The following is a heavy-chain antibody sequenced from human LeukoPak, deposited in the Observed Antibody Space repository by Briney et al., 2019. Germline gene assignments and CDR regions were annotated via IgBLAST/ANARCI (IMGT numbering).Heavy chain of an antibody. CDR2: IKQDGSEK. CDR3: ARDFWTVANTYYFEY. V-gene: IGHV3-7*05. CDR1: RFTFSSYW. J-gene: IGHJ4*02. Sequence: PGGSLRLTSAASRFTFSSYWMRCVRQAPGEGLEWVANIKQDGSEKYYVDSVKGRFAISRDNAKNSLYLQINSLRAEDTAVYYCARDFWTVANTYYFEYWGQGTLVTVSS. D-gene: IGHD3/OR15-3a*01.